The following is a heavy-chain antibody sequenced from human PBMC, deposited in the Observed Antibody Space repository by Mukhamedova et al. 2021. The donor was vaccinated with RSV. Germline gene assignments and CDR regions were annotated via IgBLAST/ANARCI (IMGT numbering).Heavy chain of an antibody. CDR3: ARLERYCTNGVCYVGYFDY. J-gene: IGHJ4*02. Sequence: SRVTISVDTSKNQFSLKLSSVTAADTAVYYCARLERYCTNGVCYVGYFDYWGQGTLVTVSS. V-gene: IGHV4-34*01. D-gene: IGHD2-8*01.